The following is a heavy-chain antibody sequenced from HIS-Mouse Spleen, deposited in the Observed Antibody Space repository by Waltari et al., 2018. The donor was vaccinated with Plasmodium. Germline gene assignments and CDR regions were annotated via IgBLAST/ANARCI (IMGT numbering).Heavy chain of an antibody. D-gene: IGHD7-27*01. V-gene: IGHV4-34*01. CDR1: GGSFSGYY. CDR2: INHSGST. J-gene: IGHJ4*02. Sequence: QVQLQQWGAGLLKPSETLSLPCAFYGGSFSGYYWSWVPQPPGKGLEWIGEINHSGSTNYNPSLKSRVTISVDTSKNQFSLKLSSVTAADTAVYYCARVIPLGIPHFDYWGQGTLVTVSS. CDR3: ARVIPLGIPHFDY.